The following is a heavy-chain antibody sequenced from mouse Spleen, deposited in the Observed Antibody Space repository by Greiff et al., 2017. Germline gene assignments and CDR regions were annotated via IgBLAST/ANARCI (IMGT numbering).Heavy chain of an antibody. CDR2: ISNGGGST. J-gene: IGHJ2*01. CDR1: GFTFSSYT. D-gene: IGHD2-1*01. CDR3: ARHPYGNLDY. Sequence: EVQGVESGGGLVQPGGSLKLSCAASGFTFSSYTMSWVRQTPEKRLEWVAYISNGGGSTYYPDTVKGRFTISRDNAKNTLYLQMSSLKSEDTAMYYCARHPYGNLDYWGQGTTLTVSS. V-gene: IGHV5-12-2*01.